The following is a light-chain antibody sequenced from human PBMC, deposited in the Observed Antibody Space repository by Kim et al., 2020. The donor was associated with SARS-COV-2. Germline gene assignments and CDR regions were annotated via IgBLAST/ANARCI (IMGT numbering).Light chain of an antibody. Sequence: TVTISCTRSSGSIASNNVQWYQQRPGSAPTTVIYEDNQRPSGVPDRFSGSIDSSSNSASLTISGLKTEDEADYYCQSYDSSSHWVFGGGTQLTVL. CDR2: EDN. CDR1: SGSIASNN. V-gene: IGLV6-57*03. CDR3: QSYDSSSHWV. J-gene: IGLJ3*02.